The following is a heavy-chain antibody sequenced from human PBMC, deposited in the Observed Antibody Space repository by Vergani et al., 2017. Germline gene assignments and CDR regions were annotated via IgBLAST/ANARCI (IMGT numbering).Heavy chain of an antibody. J-gene: IGHJ6*03. V-gene: IGHV4-34*01. CDR2: INHSGST. CDR3: ARVQELYDFWSGYRVRYYYYMDV. CDR1: GGSFSGYY. D-gene: IGHD3-3*01. Sequence: QVQLQQWGAGLLKPSETLSLTCAVYGGSFSGYYWSWIRQPPGKGLEWIGEINHSGSTNYNPSLKSRVTISVDTSKNQFSLKLISVTAADTAVYYCARVQELYDFWSGYRVRYYYYMDVWGKGP.